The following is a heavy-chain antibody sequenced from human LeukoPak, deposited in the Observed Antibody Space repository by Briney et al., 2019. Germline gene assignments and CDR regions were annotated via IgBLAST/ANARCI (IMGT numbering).Heavy chain of an antibody. Sequence: KASETLSLTCTVSGGSISSHYWSWIRQPPGKGLEWIGYIYYSGSTNYNPSLKSRVTISVDTSKNQFSLKLSSVTAADTAVYYCARDNGYYDFWSGSDGGYFDYWGQGTLVTVSS. CDR2: IYYSGST. J-gene: IGHJ4*02. CDR1: GGSISSHY. D-gene: IGHD3-3*01. V-gene: IGHV4-59*11. CDR3: ARDNGYYDFWSGSDGGYFDY.